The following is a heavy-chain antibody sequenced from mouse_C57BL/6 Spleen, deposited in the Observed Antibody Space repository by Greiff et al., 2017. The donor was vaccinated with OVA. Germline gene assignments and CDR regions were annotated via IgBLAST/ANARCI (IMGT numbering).Heavy chain of an antibody. J-gene: IGHJ2*01. CDR3: ARSGGLRGYYFDY. Sequence: QVQLQQPGAELVMPGASVKLSCKASGYTFPSYWMHWVKPRPGQGLEWIGELDPSDSYTTYNQQFKGKSTLTVDKSSSTAYMQLSSLTSEDSAVYYCARSGGLRGYYFDYWGQGTTLTVSS. V-gene: IGHV1-69*01. CDR1: GYTFPSYW. D-gene: IGHD2-4*01. CDR2: LDPSDSYT.